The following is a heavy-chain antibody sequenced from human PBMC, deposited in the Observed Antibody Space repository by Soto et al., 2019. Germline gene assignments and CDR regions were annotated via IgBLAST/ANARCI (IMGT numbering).Heavy chain of an antibody. V-gene: IGHV4-59*01. Sequence: SETLSLTCTVSGGSISSYYWSWIRQPPGKGLEWIGYIYYSGSTNYNPSLKSRVTISVDTSKNQFFLKLSSVTAADTAVYYCARDRGRAYDFDFWGQGALVTVSS. CDR1: GGSISSYY. CDR2: IYYSGST. CDR3: ARDRGRAYDFDF. D-gene: IGHD5-12*01. J-gene: IGHJ4*02.